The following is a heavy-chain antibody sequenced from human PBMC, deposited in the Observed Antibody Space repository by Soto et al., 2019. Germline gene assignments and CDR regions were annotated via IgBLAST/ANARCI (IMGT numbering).Heavy chain of an antibody. Sequence: LRLSCEASGFSFSSFAMNWVCQAPGRGLEWVSYISDDGASIYYADSLKGRFTISRDNAKNSLSLQMNNLRAEDTAVYYCARENSVQAWLHHFDHWGLGTLVTVSS. CDR3: ARENSVQAWLHHFDH. D-gene: IGHD5-18*01. V-gene: IGHV3-48*03. CDR2: ISDDGASI. CDR1: GFSFSSFA. J-gene: IGHJ4*02.